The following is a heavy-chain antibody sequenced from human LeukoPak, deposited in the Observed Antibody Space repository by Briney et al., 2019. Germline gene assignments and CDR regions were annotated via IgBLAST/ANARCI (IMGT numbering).Heavy chain of an antibody. J-gene: IGHJ4*02. CDR3: GRDFRDSLDY. CDR2: INPDSGGT. V-gene: IGHV1-2*02. CDR1: GYTFTGYY. Sequence: ASVKVSCKSSGYTFTGYYMHWVRQAPGQGLEWMGWINPDSGGTNFAQKFQGRVTMTRDTSISTAYMELSRLRSDDTAVYYCGRDFRDSLDYWGQGTLVTVSS.